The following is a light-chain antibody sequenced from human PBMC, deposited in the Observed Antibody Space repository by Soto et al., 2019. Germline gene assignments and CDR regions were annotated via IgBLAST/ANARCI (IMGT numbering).Light chain of an antibody. CDR3: QQHGASIT. J-gene: IGKJ4*01. CDR1: QNIRTN. Sequence: EIVMTQSPATLSVSPGERATLSCRASQNIRTNLAWYQQKPGQAPRLLIYDASTRATGIPARFSGSGSGTEFTLTIRSLQSEDFAVYYRQQHGASITFGGGTRVENK. V-gene: IGKV3D-15*01. CDR2: DAS.